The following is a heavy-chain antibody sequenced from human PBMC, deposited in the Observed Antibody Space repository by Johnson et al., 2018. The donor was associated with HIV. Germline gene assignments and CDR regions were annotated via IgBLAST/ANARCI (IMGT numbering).Heavy chain of an antibody. CDR2: IRYDGSHK. CDR3: ARDWAVVGATWSDAFDI. V-gene: IGHV3-30*02. D-gene: IGHD2-15*01. Sequence: QVHLVESGGGVVQPGGSLRLSCAASRFTFSNYDMHWVRQAPGKGLEWVAFIRYDGSHKYYADSVKGRFTISRDNFKNTLYLQMNSLRGEDTAVYYCARDWAVVGATWSDAFDI. CDR1: RFTFSNYD. J-gene: IGHJ3*02.